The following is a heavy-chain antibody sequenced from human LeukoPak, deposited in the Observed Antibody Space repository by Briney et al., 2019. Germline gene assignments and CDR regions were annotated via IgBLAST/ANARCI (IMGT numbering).Heavy chain of an antibody. Sequence: GGSLRLSCAASGFTFSSYAMSWVRQAPGKGLEWVSYISSSSSTIYYADSVKGRFTISRDNAKNSLYLQMNSLRAEDTAVYYCARDSSSWLEYFQHWGQGTLVTVSS. V-gene: IGHV3-48*01. D-gene: IGHD6-13*01. J-gene: IGHJ1*01. CDR3: ARDSSSWLEYFQH. CDR2: ISSSSSTI. CDR1: GFTFSSYA.